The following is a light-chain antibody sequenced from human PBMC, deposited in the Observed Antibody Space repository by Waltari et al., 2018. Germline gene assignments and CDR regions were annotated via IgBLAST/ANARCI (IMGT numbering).Light chain of an antibody. CDR3: QQSYTSPRT. V-gene: IGKV1-39*01. CDR1: QSISRH. Sequence: DIQMTQSPPSLSASVGDRVTITCRASQSISRHLNWYQQKPGKAPKLLIYAASSLQSGVPSRFSGVGSGTDFTLTVSSLQPEDFATYYCQQSYTSPRTFGQGTKVEIK. CDR2: AAS. J-gene: IGKJ1*01.